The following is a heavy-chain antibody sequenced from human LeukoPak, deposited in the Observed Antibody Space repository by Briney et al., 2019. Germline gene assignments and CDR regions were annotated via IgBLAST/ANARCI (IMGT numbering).Heavy chain of an antibody. CDR1: GGSISSYY. CDR3: ATYRSTGEFEY. D-gene: IGHD7-27*01. J-gene: IGHJ4*02. V-gene: IGHV4-59*01. Sequence: PSETLSLTCTVSGGSISSYYWSWIRQPPGEGLEWIGYIYYSGSTNYNPSLKSRVTISLDTSKNQFSLKLSSVIAADTAVYYCATYRSTGEFEYWGQGTLVTVSS. CDR2: IYYSGST.